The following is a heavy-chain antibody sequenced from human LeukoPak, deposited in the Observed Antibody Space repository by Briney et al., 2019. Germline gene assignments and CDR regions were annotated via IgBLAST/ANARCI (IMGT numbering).Heavy chain of an antibody. CDR1: GYTFTSYA. Sequence: SVKVSCKASGYTFTSYAISWVRQAPGQGLEWMGGIIPIFGTANYAQKFQGRVTITADKSTSTAYMELSSLRSEDTAVYYCARAMGSYSSGWYLHDAFDIWGQGTMVTVSS. D-gene: IGHD6-19*01. V-gene: IGHV1-69*06. CDR3: ARAMGSYSSGWYLHDAFDI. CDR2: IIPIFGTA. J-gene: IGHJ3*02.